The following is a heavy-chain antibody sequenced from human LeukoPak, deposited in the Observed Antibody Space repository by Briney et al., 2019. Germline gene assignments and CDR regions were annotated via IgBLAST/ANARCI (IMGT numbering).Heavy chain of an antibody. CDR1: GFTFSSYG. Sequence: GGSLRLSCEASGFTFSSYGMHWVRQAPGKGLEWVAGISYDGSNKYYADSVKGRFTISRDNSKNTLYLQMNSLRAEDTAVYYCARDYGDYSGKDYWGQGTLVTVSS. CDR2: ISYDGSNK. D-gene: IGHD4-17*01. CDR3: ARDYGDYSGKDY. J-gene: IGHJ4*02. V-gene: IGHV3-30*03.